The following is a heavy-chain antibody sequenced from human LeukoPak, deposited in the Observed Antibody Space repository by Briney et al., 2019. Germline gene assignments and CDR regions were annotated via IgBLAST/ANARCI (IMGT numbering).Heavy chain of an antibody. V-gene: IGHV1-69*13. Sequence: GASVKVSCKSSVGTVGSYAISWVRQAPGQGLEWMGGIIPIFGTANYAQKLQGRVTITADESTSTAYMELSSLRSEATAVYYCASEGFTVTSTFWYFDLWGRGTLVTVPS. J-gene: IGHJ2*01. CDR3: ASEGFTVTSTFWYFDL. CDR2: IIPIFGTA. D-gene: IGHD4-17*01. CDR1: VGTVGSYA.